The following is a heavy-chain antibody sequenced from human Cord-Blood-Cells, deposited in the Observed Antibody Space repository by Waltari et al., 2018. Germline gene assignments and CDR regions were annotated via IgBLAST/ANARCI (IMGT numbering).Heavy chain of an antibody. Sequence: QVQLVQSGAEVKKPGASVKVSCKASGYTFTSYAMHWVRQAPGQRLECMGWINAGNGNTKYSQKFQGRVTITRDTSASTAYMELSSLRSEDTAVYYCARVPIIAARYYFDYWGQGTLVTVSS. D-gene: IGHD6-6*01. CDR1: GYTFTSYA. CDR3: ARVPIIAARYYFDY. V-gene: IGHV1-3*01. J-gene: IGHJ4*02. CDR2: INAGNGNT.